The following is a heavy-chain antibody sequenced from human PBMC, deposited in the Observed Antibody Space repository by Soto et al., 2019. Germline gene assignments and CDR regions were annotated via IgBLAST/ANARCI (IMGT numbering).Heavy chain of an antibody. CDR1: GYIFVNYG. Sequence: QVQLVQSGDEVRKPGSSVKVSCKASGYIFVNYGIDWVRQAPGQGLEWMGWISPYSGNTHYASKVQGRPPMTTDTSARTAYMGLGSLTSDDTAVYYCAMVDNYVTPTPQDVWGQGTTVTVSS. V-gene: IGHV1-18*01. CDR3: AMVDNYVTPTPQDV. J-gene: IGHJ6*02. D-gene: IGHD3-16*01. CDR2: ISPYSGNT.